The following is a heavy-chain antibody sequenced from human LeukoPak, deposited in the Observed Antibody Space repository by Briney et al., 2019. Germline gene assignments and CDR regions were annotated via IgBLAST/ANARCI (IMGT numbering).Heavy chain of an antibody. CDR2: INQSGST. Sequence: SETLSLTCGVYNGSFSGYYWSWIRQTPGKGLEWIGEINQSGSTKYNPSLKSRVTISIDTSKNQFSLKLSSVTAADTALYYCARVVAAAGNNWFDPWGQGTLVTVSS. CDR1: NGSFSGYY. D-gene: IGHD6-13*01. J-gene: IGHJ5*02. CDR3: ARVVAAAGNNWFDP. V-gene: IGHV4-34*01.